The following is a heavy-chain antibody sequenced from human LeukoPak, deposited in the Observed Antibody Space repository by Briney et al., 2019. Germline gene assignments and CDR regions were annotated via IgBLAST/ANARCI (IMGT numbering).Heavy chain of an antibody. J-gene: IGHJ6*03. CDR2: ISRDSATI. CDR3: ARVRGPSVYTYYLDV. V-gene: IGHV3-48*04. CDR1: GFTFYSHG. D-gene: IGHD5-18*01. Sequence: GGSLRLSCAASGFTFYSHGMIWVRQAPGRGLEWVSYISRDSATIYYADSVKGRFTISRDHAKTSLYLQMISLRAEDTALYSSARVRGPSVYTYYLDVWGKGTTVIVSS.